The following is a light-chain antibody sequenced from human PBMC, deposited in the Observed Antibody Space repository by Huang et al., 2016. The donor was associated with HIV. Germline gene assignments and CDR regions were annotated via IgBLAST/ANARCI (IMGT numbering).Light chain of an antibody. J-gene: IGKJ5*01. CDR3: QQYGSSPLIT. CDR2: GAS. Sequence: EIVLTQSPGTLSLSPGERATLSCRASQSVSSSYLAWYQQKLGQAPRLLIYGASSRATGIPDRVSGSGAGTDFTLTISRLEPEDFAVYYCQQYGSSPLITFGQGTRLEIK. V-gene: IGKV3-20*01. CDR1: QSVSSSY.